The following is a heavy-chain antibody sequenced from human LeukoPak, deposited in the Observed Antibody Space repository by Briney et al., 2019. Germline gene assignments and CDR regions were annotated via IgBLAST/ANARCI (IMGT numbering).Heavy chain of an antibody. V-gene: IGHV3-23*01. CDR1: GITFSSYA. CDR3: AKDREGTIADYFDY. D-gene: IGHD1-7*01. Sequence: GGSLRLSCAASGITFSSYAMSCVRQAPGKGLEWVSSISGSGGSTYYADSVKGRFTISRDNSKNTLYLQMNSLRGEDTAVYYCAKDREGTIADYFDYWGEGTLVTVSS. CDR2: ISGSGGST. J-gene: IGHJ4*02.